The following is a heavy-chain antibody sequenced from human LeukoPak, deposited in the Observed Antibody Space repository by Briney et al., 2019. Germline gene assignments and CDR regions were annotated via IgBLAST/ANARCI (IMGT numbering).Heavy chain of an antibody. V-gene: IGHV4-59*08. CDR3: ARRFYYYDSSGYYYYFDY. Sequence: SETLSLTCTVSGGSISSYYWSWIRQPPGKGLEWIGDIYYSGSTNYNPSLKSRVTISVATSKNQFSLKLSSVTAADTAVYYCARRFYYYDSSGYYYYFDYWGQGTLVTVSS. D-gene: IGHD3-22*01. CDR2: IYYSGST. J-gene: IGHJ4*02. CDR1: GGSISSYY.